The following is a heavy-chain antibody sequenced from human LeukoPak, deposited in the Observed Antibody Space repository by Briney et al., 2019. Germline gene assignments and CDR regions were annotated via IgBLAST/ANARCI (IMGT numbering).Heavy chain of an antibody. Sequence: PGRSLRLSCAASGFTFSSYGMHWVRQAPGKGLEWVAVISYDGSNKYYADSVKGRFTISRDNSKNTLYLQMNSLRAEDTAVYYCAKDSPYFDYWGQETLVTVSS. V-gene: IGHV3-30*18. J-gene: IGHJ4*02. CDR2: ISYDGSNK. CDR3: AKDSPYFDY. CDR1: GFTFSSYG.